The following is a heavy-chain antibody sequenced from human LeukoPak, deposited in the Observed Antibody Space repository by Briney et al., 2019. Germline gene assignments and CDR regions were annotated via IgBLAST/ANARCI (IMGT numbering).Heavy chain of an antibody. CDR1: GVIFSDYS. J-gene: IGHJ3*02. CDR3: AKGRNGDNVAEAADI. CDR2: ISSSGNTI. D-gene: IGHD4-17*01. V-gene: IGHV3-48*01. Sequence: GGSLRLSCAAPGVIFSDYSMNWVRQAPGKGLEWVSYISSSGNTIHYADSVKGRFTASRDNSKNTLYLQMNGLRGEDTAVYYCAKGRNGDNVAEAADIWGQGTMVTVSS.